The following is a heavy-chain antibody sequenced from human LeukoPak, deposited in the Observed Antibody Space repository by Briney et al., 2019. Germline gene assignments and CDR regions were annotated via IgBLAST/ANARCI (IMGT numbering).Heavy chain of an antibody. CDR3: ARDRSSYNVGATRI. CDR2: ISYDGSNK. D-gene: IGHD1-26*01. CDR1: GFTFSSYG. Sequence: GGSLRLSCAASGFTFSSYGMHWVRQAPGKGLEWVAVISYDGSNKYYADSVKGRFTISRDNSKNTLYLQMNSLRAEDTAVYYCARDRSSYNVGATRIWGQGTLVTVSS. V-gene: IGHV3-30*03. J-gene: IGHJ4*02.